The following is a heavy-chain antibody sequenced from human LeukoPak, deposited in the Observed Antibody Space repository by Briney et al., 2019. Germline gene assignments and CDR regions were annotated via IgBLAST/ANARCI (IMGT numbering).Heavy chain of an antibody. CDR1: GYTFTGYY. V-gene: IGHV1-2*02. Sequence: GASVKVSCKASGYTFTGYYMYWVRQAPGQGLEWMGWINPNSGGTNYAQKFQGRVTMTRDTSISTAYMELSRLRSDDTAVYYCARGPYRIVVVPAAITSFDYWGQGTLVTVSS. J-gene: IGHJ4*02. CDR3: ARGPYRIVVVPAAITSFDY. CDR2: INPNSGGT. D-gene: IGHD2-2*01.